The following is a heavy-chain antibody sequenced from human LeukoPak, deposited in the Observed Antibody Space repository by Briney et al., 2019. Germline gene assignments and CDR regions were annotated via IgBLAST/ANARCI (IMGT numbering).Heavy chain of an antibody. CDR3: ARLFGFYSYGRFDY. V-gene: IGHV4-34*01. CDR1: GGSFSGYY. J-gene: IGHJ4*02. Sequence: SETLSLTCAVYGGSFSGYYWSWVRQPPGKWLEWLGEINNSGSTNYNPSLKSRVTISVDTSKNQFSLKLSSVTAADTAVYYCARLFGFYSYGRFDYWGQGTLVTVSS. CDR2: INNSGST. D-gene: IGHD5-18*01.